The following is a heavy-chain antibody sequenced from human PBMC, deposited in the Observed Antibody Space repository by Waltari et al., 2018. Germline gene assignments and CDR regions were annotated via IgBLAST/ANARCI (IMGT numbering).Heavy chain of an antibody. V-gene: IGHV1-2*02. J-gene: IGHJ2*01. CDR3: ARVSGYCTGGVCSTDWYFDL. D-gene: IGHD2-8*02. Sequence: QVQLVQSGAEVKKPGASVKVSCKASGYTFTGYYMHWVRQAPGQGLEWMGWINPNSGGTNYAQKFQGRVTMTRDTSISTAYMERSRLRSDDTAVYYCARVSGYCTGGVCSTDWYFDLWGRGTLVTVSS. CDR2: INPNSGGT. CDR1: GYTFTGYY.